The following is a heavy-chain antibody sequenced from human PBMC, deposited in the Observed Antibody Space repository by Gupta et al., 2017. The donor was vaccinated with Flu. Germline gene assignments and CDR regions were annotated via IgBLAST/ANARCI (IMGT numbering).Heavy chain of an antibody. J-gene: IGHJ1*01. V-gene: IGHV4-61*02. CDR3: ARLPPGN. D-gene: IGHD6-13*01. Sequence: QVQLQESGPGLVKPSQTLSLTCTVSGDSITSGAYWWDWIRQPAGEGPEWVGRIHTTGSTVYNPSLKSRVTVSIDASKNQFSLRLTSVTAADTAVYYCARLPPGNWGQGTLVTVSS. CDR1: GDSITSGAYW. CDR2: IHTTGST.